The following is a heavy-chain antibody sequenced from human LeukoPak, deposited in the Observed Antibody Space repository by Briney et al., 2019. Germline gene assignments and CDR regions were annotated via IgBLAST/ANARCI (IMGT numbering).Heavy chain of an antibody. V-gene: IGHV3-11*04. J-gene: IGHJ4*02. CDR2: ISSSGSTI. Sequence: GGSLRLSCAASGFTFSDYYMSWIRQAPGKGLEWVSYISSSGSTIYYADSVKGRFTISRDNAKSSLYLQMNSLRAEDTAVYYCARDSDGETTSYDYWGQGTLVTVSS. D-gene: IGHD1-7*01. CDR1: GFTFSDYY. CDR3: ARDSDGETTSYDY.